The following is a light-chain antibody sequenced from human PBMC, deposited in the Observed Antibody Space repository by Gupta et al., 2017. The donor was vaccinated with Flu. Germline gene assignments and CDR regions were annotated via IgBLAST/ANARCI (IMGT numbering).Light chain of an antibody. CDR3: ATWDDSLDVM. V-gene: IGLV1-44*01. J-gene: IGLJ3*02. Sequence: QSVLTQPPSASGTPGQRVIISCSGSSSNIGSNAVNWYQRLPGTAPKLLIYSNNQRPSGVPDRFSGSKSGTSASLAISGLQSEDEADYYCATWDDSLDVMFGGGTKLTVL. CDR1: SSNIGSNA. CDR2: SNN.